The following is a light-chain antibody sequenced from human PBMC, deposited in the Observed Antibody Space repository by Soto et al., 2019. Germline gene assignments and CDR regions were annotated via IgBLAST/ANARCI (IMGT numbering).Light chain of an antibody. CDR3: HQSYSTPALT. CDR1: HTISRW. J-gene: IGKJ4*01. V-gene: IGKV1-39*01. CDR2: AAA. Sequence: DIQITQSPSTLSGSVGDRVTITCRVSHTISRWLAWYQQKPGKAPNLLIYAAASLQSWVPPRFSGSGAGTDFTLTISSLQPEDFATYYCHQSYSTPALTFGGGTKVDIK.